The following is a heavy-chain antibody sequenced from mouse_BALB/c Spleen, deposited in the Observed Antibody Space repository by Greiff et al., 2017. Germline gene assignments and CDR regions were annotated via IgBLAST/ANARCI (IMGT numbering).Heavy chain of an antibody. J-gene: IGHJ3*01. CDR2: INPSTGYT. V-gene: IGHV1-7*01. Sequence: QVQLQQSGAELAKPGASVKMSCKASGYTFTSYWMHWVKQRPGQGLEWIGYINPSTGYTEYNQKFKDKATLTADKSSSTAYMQLSSLTSEDSAVYYCARGAGYYYGSSSAWFAYWGQGTLVTVSA. D-gene: IGHD1-1*01. CDR3: ARGAGYYYGSSSAWFAY. CDR1: GYTFTSYW.